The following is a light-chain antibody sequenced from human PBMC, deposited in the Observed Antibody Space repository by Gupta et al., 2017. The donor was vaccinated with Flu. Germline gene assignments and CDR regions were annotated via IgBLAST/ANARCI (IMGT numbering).Light chain of an antibody. V-gene: IGLV1-40*01. Sequence: QSVLTQPPSVSGAPGQRVTISCTGSSSNIGAGYDVHWYQQRPGTAPKPLIYGNSNRPSGVPDRFSGSKSGTSASLAITGLQAEDEADYCCQSYDSSLSGYVVFGGGTKLTVL. CDR2: GNS. J-gene: IGLJ2*01. CDR1: SSNIGAGYD. CDR3: QSYDSSLSGYVV.